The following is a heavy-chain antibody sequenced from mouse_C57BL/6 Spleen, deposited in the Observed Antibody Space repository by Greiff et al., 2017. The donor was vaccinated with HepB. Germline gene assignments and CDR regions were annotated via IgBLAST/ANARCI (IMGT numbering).Heavy chain of an antibody. CDR1: GYTFTSYW. J-gene: IGHJ1*03. Sequence: QVQLQQPGPELVKPGASVKLSCKASGYTFTSYWMHWVKQRPGQGLEWIGNINPSNGGTNYNEKFKSKATLTVDKSSSTAYMQLSSLTSEDSAVYYCAGTTVVHWYFDVWGTGTTVTVSS. CDR3: AGTTVVHWYFDV. CDR2: INPSNGGT. D-gene: IGHD1-1*01. V-gene: IGHV1-53*01.